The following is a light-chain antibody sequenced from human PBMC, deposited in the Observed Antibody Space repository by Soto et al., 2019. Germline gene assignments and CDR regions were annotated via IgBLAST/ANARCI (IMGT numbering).Light chain of an antibody. J-gene: IGKJ4*01. V-gene: IGKV3-20*01. CDR1: QSVSNNF. Sequence: EIVLTQSPGTLSLSPGERATLSCRASQSVSNNFLAWYQHRPGQAPRLLIYGPSTRATGIQDRFSGSGSGTDFTLTIRRLEPEDFATYYCKQYNSYPLTFGGGTKVDIK. CDR2: GPS. CDR3: KQYNSYPLT.